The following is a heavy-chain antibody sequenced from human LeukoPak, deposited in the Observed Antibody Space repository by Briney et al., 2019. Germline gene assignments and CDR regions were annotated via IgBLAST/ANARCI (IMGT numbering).Heavy chain of an antibody. CDR2: IYSGGST. Sequence: GGSLRLSCAASGFAVSSNYMSWVRQAPGKGLEWVSVIYSGGSTYYADSVKGRFTISRDNSKNTLYHQMNSLRVEDTAVYYCAREVVIVGGTGGGFDYWGQGTLVTVSS. CDR3: AREVVIVGGTGGGFDY. D-gene: IGHD1-26*01. J-gene: IGHJ4*02. CDR1: GFAVSSNY. V-gene: IGHV3-53*01.